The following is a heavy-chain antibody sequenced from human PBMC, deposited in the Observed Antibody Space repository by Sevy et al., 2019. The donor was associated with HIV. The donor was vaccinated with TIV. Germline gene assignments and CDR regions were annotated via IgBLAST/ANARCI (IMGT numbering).Heavy chain of an antibody. D-gene: IGHD2-2*01. CDR1: GYTFTSYG. Sequence: ASLKVSCKASGYTFTSYGISWVRQAPGQGLEWMGWISAYNGNTNYAQKLQGRVTMTTDTSTSTAYMELRSLRSDDTAVYYCARDLGYCSSTSCPGYWGQGTLVTVSS. V-gene: IGHV1-18*01. CDR2: ISAYNGNT. J-gene: IGHJ4*02. CDR3: ARDLGYCSSTSCPGY.